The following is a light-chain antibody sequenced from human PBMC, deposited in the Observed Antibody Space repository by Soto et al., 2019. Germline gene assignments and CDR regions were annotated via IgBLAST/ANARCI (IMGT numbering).Light chain of an antibody. CDR3: QQYNDYSWT. J-gene: IGKJ1*01. CDR1: QSIGIW. Sequence: IQMTQSPSTLSASVGDRVAITCRASQSIGIWLAWYQKKPGKAPRFLIYKASTLQTGVPSRFSGSGSGTAFTLTISSLQPDDFAAYHCQQYNDYSWTFGQGTKVESK. V-gene: IGKV1-5*03. CDR2: KAS.